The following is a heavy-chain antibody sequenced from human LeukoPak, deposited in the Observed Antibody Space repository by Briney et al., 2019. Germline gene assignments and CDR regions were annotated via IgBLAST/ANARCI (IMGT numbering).Heavy chain of an antibody. CDR3: AKYGLGSGIQVWGDFGMDV. CDR1: GFTFSSYG. V-gene: IGHV3-23*01. CDR2: ISGSGGST. D-gene: IGHD5-18*01. Sequence: GGSLRLSCAASGFTFSSYGMSWVRQAPGKGLEWVSAISGSGGSTYYADSVKGRFTISRDNSKDTLYLQMNSLRAEDTAVYYCAKYGLGSGIQVWGDFGMDVWGQGTTVTVSS. J-gene: IGHJ6*02.